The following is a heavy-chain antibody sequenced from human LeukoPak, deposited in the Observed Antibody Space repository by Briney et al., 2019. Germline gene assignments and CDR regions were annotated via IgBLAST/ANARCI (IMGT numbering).Heavy chain of an antibody. D-gene: IGHD3-22*01. V-gene: IGHV1-2*02. CDR2: INPETGGT. Sequence: ASVKVSCKASGYTFTDYSMHWVRQAPGQGLEWMGWINPETGGTNYAQKFQGRVTMTSDTSITTAYLELSGLRSDDTAVYYCARGLGTYDSSELTWPMISFWGQGTLLTVSS. CDR1: GYTFTDYS. CDR3: ARGLGTYDSSELTWPMISF. J-gene: IGHJ4*02.